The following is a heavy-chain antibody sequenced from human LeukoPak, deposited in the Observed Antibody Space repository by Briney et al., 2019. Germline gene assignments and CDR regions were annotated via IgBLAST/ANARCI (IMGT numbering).Heavy chain of an antibody. D-gene: IGHD4-17*01. CDR3: ARGAMTTVTTPHY. CDR2: MNPNSGNT. V-gene: IGHV1-8*02. J-gene: IGHJ4*02. CDR1: GYTFTGYY. Sequence: ASVKVSCKASGYTFTGYYMHWVRQAPGQGLEWMGWMNPNSGNTGYAQKFQGRVTMTRNTSISTAYMELSSLRSEDTAVYYCARGAMTTVTTPHYWGQGTLVTVSS.